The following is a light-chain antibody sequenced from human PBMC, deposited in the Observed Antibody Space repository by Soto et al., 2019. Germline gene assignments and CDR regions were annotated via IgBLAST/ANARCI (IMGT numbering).Light chain of an antibody. Sequence: QSVLTQPPSASGTPGQSVTISCSGSTSNIGSKTVSWYQQVPGAAPKLLIYSTNQCPSGVPDRFSGSESGSSASLTISGLQSEDEADYYCATWDDSLNGLYVFGPGTKVTVL. V-gene: IGLV1-44*01. CDR3: ATWDDSLNGLYV. CDR2: STN. CDR1: TSNIGSKT. J-gene: IGLJ1*01.